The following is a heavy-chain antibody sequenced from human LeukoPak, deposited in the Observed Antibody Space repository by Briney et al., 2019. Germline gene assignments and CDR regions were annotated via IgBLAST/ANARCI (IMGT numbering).Heavy chain of an antibody. CDR2: MNPNSGNT. D-gene: IGHD1-7*01. Sequence: ASVKVSCKASGYTFTSYDIHWVRQATGQGLEWMGWMNPNSGNTGYAQKFQGRVTMTRNTSISTAYMELSSLRSEDTAVYYCARGESYNWNYEDYWGQGTLVTVSS. CDR3: ARGESYNWNYEDY. V-gene: IGHV1-8*01. CDR1: GYTFTSYD. J-gene: IGHJ4*02.